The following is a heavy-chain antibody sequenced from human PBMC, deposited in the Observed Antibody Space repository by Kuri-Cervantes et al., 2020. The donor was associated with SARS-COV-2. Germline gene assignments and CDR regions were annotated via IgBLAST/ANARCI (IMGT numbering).Heavy chain of an antibody. V-gene: IGHV1-18*04. CDR2: ISAYNGNT. D-gene: IGHD4-17*01. CDR3: ASWGRDMTTVTWVDY. Sequence: ASVKVSCKASGYTFTNYGISWVRQAPGQGLEWVGWISAYNGNTNYAQKLQGRVTITTDTSTSTAYMELRSLRSDDTAVYYCASWGRDMTTVTWVDYWGQGTLVTVSS. CDR1: GYTFTNYG. J-gene: IGHJ4*02.